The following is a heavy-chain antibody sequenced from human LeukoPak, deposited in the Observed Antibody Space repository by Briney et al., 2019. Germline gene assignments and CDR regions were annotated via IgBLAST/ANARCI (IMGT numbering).Heavy chain of an antibody. CDR1: GFSLITYW. Sequence: GGSLRLSCAASGFSLITYWVTWVRKAPGTGLEWVANINPGGTETYYVEPVKGRFTISRDNAKNLVYLQMNSLRAEDSAVYHCGRFGYVAGVDLWGQGTLVTVSS. V-gene: IGHV3-7*01. D-gene: IGHD6-19*01. CDR3: GRFGYVAGVDL. J-gene: IGHJ4*02. CDR2: INPGGTET.